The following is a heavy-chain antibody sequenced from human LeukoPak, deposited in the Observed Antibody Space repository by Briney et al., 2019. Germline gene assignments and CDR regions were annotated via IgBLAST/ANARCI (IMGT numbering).Heavy chain of an antibody. CDR2: IYYSGST. J-gene: IGHJ4*02. V-gene: IGHV4-59*01. CDR1: GGSISSYY. CDR3: ARGPYSSNWYDFDY. D-gene: IGHD6-13*01. Sequence: SETPSLTCHVSGGSISSYYWSWIRHQPGKGQEWIGYIYYSGSTNYNPSLKSRVTISVDTSKNQFSRKLSSVTAADTAVYYCARGPYSSNWYDFDYWGQGTLVTVSS.